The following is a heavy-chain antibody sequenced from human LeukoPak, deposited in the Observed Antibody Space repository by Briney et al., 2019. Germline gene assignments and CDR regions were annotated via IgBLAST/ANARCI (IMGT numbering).Heavy chain of an antibody. CDR1: GFTFSSYS. CDR2: ISSSRTTI. V-gene: IGHV3-48*02. D-gene: IGHD5-18*01. J-gene: IGHJ4*02. CDR3: AREGPGYSYGSSGY. Sequence: GGSLRLSCAASGFTFSSYSMNWVRQAPGKGLEWVSYISSSRTTIYYADSVKGRFTISRDNAKNSLYLQMNSLRDEDTAVYYCAREGPGYSYGSSGYWGQGTLVTVSS.